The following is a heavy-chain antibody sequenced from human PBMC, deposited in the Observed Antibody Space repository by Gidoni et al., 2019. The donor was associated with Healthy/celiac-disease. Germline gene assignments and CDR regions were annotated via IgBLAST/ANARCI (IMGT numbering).Heavy chain of an antibody. J-gene: IGHJ6*02. Sequence: EVQLLESGGGLVQPGGSLRLSCAASGFTFSSYAMSWVRQAPGKGLEWVSAISGSGGSTYYADSGKGRFTISRDNSKNTLYLKMNSLRAEDTAVYYCARYSYARYYGMDVWGQGTTVTVSS. V-gene: IGHV3-23*01. CDR1: GFTFSSYA. D-gene: IGHD5-18*01. CDR2: ISGSGGST. CDR3: ARYSYARYYGMDV.